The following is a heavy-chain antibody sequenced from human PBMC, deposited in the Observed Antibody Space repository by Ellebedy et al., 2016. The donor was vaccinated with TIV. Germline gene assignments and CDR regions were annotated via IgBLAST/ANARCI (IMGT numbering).Heavy chain of an antibody. CDR1: GFTFSSYG. CDR2: ISYDGSNK. Sequence: GESLKISXAASGFTFSSYGMHWVRQAPGKGLEWVAVISYDGSNKYYADSVKGRFTISRDNSKNTLYLQMNSLRAEDTAVYYCARDLLGGVYDAYYFDYWGQGTLVTVSS. D-gene: IGHD2-8*02. CDR3: ARDLLGGVYDAYYFDY. J-gene: IGHJ4*02. V-gene: IGHV3-30*03.